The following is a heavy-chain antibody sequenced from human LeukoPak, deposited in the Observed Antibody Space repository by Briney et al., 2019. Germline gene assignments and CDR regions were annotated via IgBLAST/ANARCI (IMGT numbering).Heavy chain of an antibody. CDR3: ARDWQWLRFDY. J-gene: IGHJ4*02. CDR2: IKQDGSEK. Sequence: PGGSLRLSCAASGFTFSDYYMSWVRQAPGKGLEWVANIKQDGSEKYYVDSVRGRFTISRDNAKNSLYLQMNSLRAEDTAVYYCARDWQWLRFDYWGQGTLVTVSS. CDR1: GFTFSDYY. D-gene: IGHD6-19*01. V-gene: IGHV3-7*01.